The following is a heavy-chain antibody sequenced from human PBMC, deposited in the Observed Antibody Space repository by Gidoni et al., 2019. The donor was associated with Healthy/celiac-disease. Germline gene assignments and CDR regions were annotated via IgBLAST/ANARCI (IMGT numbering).Heavy chain of an antibody. V-gene: IGHV5-51*01. J-gene: IGHJ3*02. Sequence: EVQLVQSGAEMKKPGEALKISCKGYRYSFTSYWIGWVRQMPGKVLEWMGIIFPFDSVTRYIPSFQCQVTISADKSILTAYLQLSSLKASDTAMYYCARLNHGDYFAFSIWGQVTIVTVSS. CDR3: ARLNHGDYFAFSI. CDR2: IFPFDSVT. D-gene: IGHD4-17*01. CDR1: RYSFTSYW.